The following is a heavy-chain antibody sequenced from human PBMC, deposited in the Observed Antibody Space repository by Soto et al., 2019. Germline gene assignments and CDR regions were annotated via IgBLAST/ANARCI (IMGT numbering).Heavy chain of an antibody. V-gene: IGHV3-53*01. D-gene: IGHD5-18*01. CDR1: GFTVSSNY. J-gene: IGHJ4*02. CDR3: ARDLRGYSYGYFGY. CDR2: IYSGGST. Sequence: PGGSLRLSCAASGFTVSSNYMSWVRQAPGKGLEWVSVIYSGGSTYYADSVKGRFTISRDNSKNTLYLQMNSLRAEDTAVYYCARDLRGYSYGYFGYWGQGTLVTVSS.